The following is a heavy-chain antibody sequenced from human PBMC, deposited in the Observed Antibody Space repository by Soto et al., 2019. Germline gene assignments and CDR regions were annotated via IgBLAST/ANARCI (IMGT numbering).Heavy chain of an antibody. CDR1: GYTFTSYA. J-gene: IGHJ4*02. V-gene: IGHV1-3*01. Sequence: QVPLLQSGAEVKKPGASVKVSCKASGYTFTSYALQWLRQAPGQRLEWMGWINGGDGTTRYSQKFQGRVTITRDTSASTAYMELSNLEYEDTAVYYCARGLVMVGSAIPVDCWGQGTLVIVSS. CDR3: ARGLVMVGSAIPVDC. CDR2: INGGDGTT. D-gene: IGHD2-21*02.